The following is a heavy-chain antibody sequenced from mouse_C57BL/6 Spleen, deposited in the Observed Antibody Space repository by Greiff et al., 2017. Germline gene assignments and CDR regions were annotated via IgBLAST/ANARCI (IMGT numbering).Heavy chain of an antibody. V-gene: IGHV14-1*01. CDR2: IDPEDGDT. CDR1: GFNIKDYY. CDR3: TRNYGNSWFAY. Sequence: VQLKESGAELVRPGASVKLSCTASGFNIKDYYMHWVKQRPEQGLEWIGRIDPEDGDTEYAPKFQGKATMTADTSSNTAYLQLSSLTSEDTAVYYCTRNYGNSWFAYWGQGTLVTVSA. J-gene: IGHJ3*01. D-gene: IGHD2-1*01.